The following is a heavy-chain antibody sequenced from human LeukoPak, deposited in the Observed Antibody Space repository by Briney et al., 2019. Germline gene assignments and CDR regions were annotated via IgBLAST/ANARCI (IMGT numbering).Heavy chain of an antibody. Sequence: ASVKVSCKASGGTFSSYAISWVPQAPGQGLEWMGRIIPIFGTANYAQKFQGRVTITTDESTSTAYMELSSLRSEDTAVYYCARDLLGYCSSTSCYYYYYMDVWGKGTTVTVSS. D-gene: IGHD2-2*01. J-gene: IGHJ6*03. V-gene: IGHV1-69*05. CDR3: ARDLLGYCSSTSCYYYYYMDV. CDR2: IIPIFGTA. CDR1: GGTFSSYA.